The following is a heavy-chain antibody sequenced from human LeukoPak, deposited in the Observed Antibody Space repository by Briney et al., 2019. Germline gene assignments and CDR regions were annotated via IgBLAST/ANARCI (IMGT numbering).Heavy chain of an antibody. V-gene: IGHV3-21*01. CDR2: ISSRSSDI. CDR1: GFPFSSFS. CDR3: ARGDGIAAAVRYYYYGMDV. J-gene: IGHJ6*02. D-gene: IGHD6-13*01. Sequence: PGGSLRLSCAASGFPFSSFSMHWVRQAPGKGLEWVSSISSRSSDIYNAESVKEQFTICRDNAKNSLYLQINSLRAEDTAVYYCARGDGIAAAVRYYYYGMDVLGQGTTVTVSS.